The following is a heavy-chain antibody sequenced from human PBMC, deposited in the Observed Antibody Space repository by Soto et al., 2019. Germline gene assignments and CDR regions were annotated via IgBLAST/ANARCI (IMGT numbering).Heavy chain of an antibody. CDR3: ARRSQQLAYGMDV. J-gene: IGHJ6*02. Sequence: SETRSLTWTVSGGSISSSSYYWGWIRQPPGKGLEWIGSIYYSGSTYYNPSLKSRVTISVDTSKNQFSLKLSSVTAADTAVYYCARRSQQLAYGMDVWGQGTTVT. D-gene: IGHD6-13*01. CDR2: IYYSGST. V-gene: IGHV4-39*01. CDR1: GGSISSSSYY.